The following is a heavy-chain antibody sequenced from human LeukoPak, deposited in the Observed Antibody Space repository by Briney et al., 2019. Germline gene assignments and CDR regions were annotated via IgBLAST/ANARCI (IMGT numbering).Heavy chain of an antibody. Sequence: SEALSLTCTVSGGSISSSSYYWGWIRQPPGKGLAWIGSIYYSGSTYYNPSLKSRVTISVDTSKNQFSLKLSSVTAADTAVYYCSGSYDYWGQGTLVIVSS. D-gene: IGHD1-26*01. J-gene: IGHJ4*02. CDR1: GGSISSSSYY. V-gene: IGHV4-39*01. CDR3: SGSYDY. CDR2: IYYSGST.